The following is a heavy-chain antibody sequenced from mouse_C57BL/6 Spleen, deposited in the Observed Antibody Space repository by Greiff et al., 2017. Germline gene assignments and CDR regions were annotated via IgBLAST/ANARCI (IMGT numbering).Heavy chain of an antibody. V-gene: IGHV5-16*01. CDR1: GFTFSDYY. D-gene: IGHD1-1*01. J-gene: IGHJ2*01. Sequence: DVKLVESEGGLVQPGSSMKLSCTASGFTFSDYYMAWVRQVPEKGLEWVANINYDGSSTYYLDSLKSRFIISRDNAKNILYLQMSSLKSEDTATYYCARGGTTVVEYYFDYWGQGTTLTVSS. CDR3: ARGGTTVVEYYFDY. CDR2: INYDGSST.